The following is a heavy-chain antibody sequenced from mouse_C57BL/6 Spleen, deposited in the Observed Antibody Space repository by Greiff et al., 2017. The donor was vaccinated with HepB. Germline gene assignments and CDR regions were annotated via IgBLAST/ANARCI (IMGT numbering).Heavy chain of an antibody. Sequence: VQLQQSGAELVKPGASVKISCKASGYAFSSYWMNWVKQRPGKGLEWIGQIYPGDGDTNYNGKFKGKATLTADESSSTAYMQLSSLTSEDSAVYFCARYGYGSSYGYFDVWGTGTTVTVSS. D-gene: IGHD1-1*01. CDR1: GYAFSSYW. J-gene: IGHJ1*03. CDR3: ARYGYGSSYGYFDV. V-gene: IGHV1-80*01. CDR2: IYPGDGDT.